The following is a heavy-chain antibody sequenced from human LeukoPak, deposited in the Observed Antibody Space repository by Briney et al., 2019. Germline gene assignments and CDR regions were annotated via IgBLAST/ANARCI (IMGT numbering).Heavy chain of an antibody. D-gene: IGHD3-22*01. V-gene: IGHV3-48*02. CDR2: ISSSSSTI. Sequence: GGSLSLSCAASGFTFSTYGMNWVRQAPGKGLEWVSYISSSSSTIYYADSVKGRFTISRDNAKNSLYLQMNSLRDDDTAVYYCARDRSSGYYGTFDYWGQGILVTVS. CDR1: GFTFSTYG. J-gene: IGHJ4*02. CDR3: ARDRSSGYYGTFDY.